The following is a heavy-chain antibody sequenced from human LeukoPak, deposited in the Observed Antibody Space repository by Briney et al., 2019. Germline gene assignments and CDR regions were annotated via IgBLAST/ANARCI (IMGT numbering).Heavy chain of an antibody. Sequence: GGSLRLSCAASGFTFSSYGMTWVRQAPGKGLEWVSSISSSSSYIYYADSVKGRFTISRDNAKNSLYLQMNSLRAEDTAVYYCARGVRCSSTSCYSPAYYWGQGTLVTVSS. CDR1: GFTFSSYG. CDR3: ARGVRCSSTSCYSPAYY. V-gene: IGHV3-21*01. D-gene: IGHD2-2*01. CDR2: ISSSSSYI. J-gene: IGHJ4*02.